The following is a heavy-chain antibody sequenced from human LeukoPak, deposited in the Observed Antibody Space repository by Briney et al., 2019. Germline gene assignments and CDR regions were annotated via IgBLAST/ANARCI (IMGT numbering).Heavy chain of an antibody. Sequence: EASVKVSCKASGFTFTSSAVQWVRQARGQRLEWIGWIVVGSGNTNYAQKFQERDTITRDMSTSTAYMELSSLRSEDTAVYYCAAGDYGDYYYYGMDVWGQGTTVTVSS. CDR3: AAGDYGDYYYYGMDV. CDR2: IVVGSGNT. CDR1: GFTFTSSA. V-gene: IGHV1-58*01. J-gene: IGHJ6*02. D-gene: IGHD4-17*01.